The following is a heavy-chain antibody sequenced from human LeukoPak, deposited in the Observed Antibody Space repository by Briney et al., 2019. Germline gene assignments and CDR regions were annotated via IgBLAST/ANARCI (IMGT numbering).Heavy chain of an antibody. D-gene: IGHD1-1*01. CDR1: RFTFSLYN. J-gene: IGHJ4*02. CDR2: MSSSTSQI. V-gene: IGHV3-21*01. Sequence: GGTLRLSCAASRFTFSLYNMNWVSQARGKGLEGGTSMSSSTSQINYADPVNGRFTISRDNTNNFFFLKMTSVRAEDTAVYYCVTYGSPWNRLDHWGQGTLVTVSS. CDR3: VTYGSPWNRLDH.